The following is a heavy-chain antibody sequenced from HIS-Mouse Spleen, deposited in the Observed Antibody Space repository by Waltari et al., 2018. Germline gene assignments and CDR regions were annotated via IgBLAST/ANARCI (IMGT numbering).Heavy chain of an antibody. CDR2: SYYSGST. CDR3: AREIPYSSSWYDWYFDL. V-gene: IGHV4-39*07. J-gene: IGHJ2*01. Sequence: QLQLQESGPGLVKPSETLSLTCTVPGGSISSSSYYWGWIRQPPGTGLEWIGSSYYSGSTYYNPSLKSRVTISVDTSKNQFSLKLSSVTAADTAVYYCAREIPYSSSWYDWYFDLWGRGTLVTVSS. D-gene: IGHD6-13*01. CDR1: GGSISSSSYY.